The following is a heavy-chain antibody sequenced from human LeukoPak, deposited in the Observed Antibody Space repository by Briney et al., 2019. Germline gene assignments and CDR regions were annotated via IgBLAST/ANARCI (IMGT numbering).Heavy chain of an antibody. Sequence: SETLSLTCTVSGGSISSHYWGWIRQPPGKGLEWIGYLYGSGSTKANPSLESRVTLSADTSKNQFSLRLSSVTAADTAVYYCATIKRGDIFGYFDFWGQGILVAVSS. CDR2: LYGSGST. CDR1: GGSISSHY. J-gene: IGHJ4*02. V-gene: IGHV4-59*11. CDR3: ATIKRGDIFGYFDF. D-gene: IGHD5-18*01.